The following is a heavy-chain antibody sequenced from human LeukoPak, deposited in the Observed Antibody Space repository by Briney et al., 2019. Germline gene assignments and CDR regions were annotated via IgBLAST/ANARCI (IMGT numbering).Heavy chain of an antibody. CDR1: GFSFSIYG. V-gene: IGHV3-30*18. CDR2: ISYDGSVK. CDR3: AKDANWTSPHRYYFDY. D-gene: IGHD1-1*01. J-gene: IGHJ4*02. Sequence: PGRSLRLSCAASGFSFSIYGMHGVRQAPGKGLEWVAAISYDGSVKYYVDSVKGRFTISRDNSKNTLYLQMNSLRAEDTAVYYCAKDANWTSPHRYYFDYWGQGTLVTVSS.